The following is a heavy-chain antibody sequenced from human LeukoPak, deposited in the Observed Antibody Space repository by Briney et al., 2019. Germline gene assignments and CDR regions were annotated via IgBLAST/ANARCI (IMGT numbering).Heavy chain of an antibody. CDR1: GFTFSSHW. V-gene: IGHV3-74*01. J-gene: IGHJ3*02. Sequence: GGSLRLSCAASGFTFSSHWMHWVRQAPGKGLVWVSRINSDGSSIGYADSVKGRFTISRDNAKNTLYLQMNSLRAEDTAVYYCARNRRENTVTTDDAFDIWGQGTMVTVSS. CDR3: ARNRRENTVTTDDAFDI. CDR2: INSDGSSI. D-gene: IGHD4-17*01.